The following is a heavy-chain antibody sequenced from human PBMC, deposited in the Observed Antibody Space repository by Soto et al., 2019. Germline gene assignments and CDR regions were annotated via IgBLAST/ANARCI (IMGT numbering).Heavy chain of an antibody. Sequence: SSETLSLTCTVSGGSISSGGYYWSWIRQHPGKGLEWIGYIYYSGSTYYNPSLKSRVTISVDKSKNQFSLKLSSVTAADTAVYYCARVKASGVNFDYWGQGTLVTVSS. J-gene: IGHJ4*02. D-gene: IGHD3-10*01. CDR2: IYYSGST. CDR3: ARVKASGVNFDY. V-gene: IGHV4-31*03. CDR1: GGSISSGGYY.